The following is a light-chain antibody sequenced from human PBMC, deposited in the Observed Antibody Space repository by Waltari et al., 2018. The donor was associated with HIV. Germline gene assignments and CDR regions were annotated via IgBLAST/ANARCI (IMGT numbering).Light chain of an antibody. CDR3: QQYGRSPRT. CDR2: GAS. Sequence: ELLLTQSPATLSLSTGERATIYCRASQRGSCDYLAWSQLNPGQAPWLLVSGASSRAADIPDRFSGGGSGTDFTLTIRRLEPEDSAVYYCQQYGRSPRTFGQGTKLEIK. J-gene: IGKJ2*01. CDR1: QRGSCDY. V-gene: IGKV3-20*01.